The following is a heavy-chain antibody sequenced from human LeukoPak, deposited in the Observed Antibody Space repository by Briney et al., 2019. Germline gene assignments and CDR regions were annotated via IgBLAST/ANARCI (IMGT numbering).Heavy chain of an antibody. CDR1: GVSISSYY. CDR2: IYYSGST. D-gene: IGHD3-10*01. CDR3: ARDSGIGELFYDY. J-gene: IGHJ4*02. V-gene: IGHV4-59*01. Sequence: PSETLSLTCTVSGVSISSYYWSWIRQPPGKGLEWLGYIYYSGSTNYNPSLKSRVTISVDTSKNQFSLKLSSVTAADTAVYYCARDSGIGELFYDYWGQGTLVTGSS.